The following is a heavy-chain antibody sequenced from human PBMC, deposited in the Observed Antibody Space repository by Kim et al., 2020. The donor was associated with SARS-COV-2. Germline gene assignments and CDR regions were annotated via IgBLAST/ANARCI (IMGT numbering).Heavy chain of an antibody. CDR3: AKAGAGIRGVPLYSDY. CDR1: GFTFSRFA. J-gene: IGHJ4*02. CDR2: ISYPATDT. V-gene: IGHV3-23*01. Sequence: GGSLRLSCAASGFTFSRFAMSWVRQAPGKGLEWVSSISYPATDTHYADSVKGRFTISRDNSENTLFLQMNSLRAEDTAVYYCAKAGAGIRGVPLYSDYWGQGTPVTVSS. D-gene: IGHD3-10*01.